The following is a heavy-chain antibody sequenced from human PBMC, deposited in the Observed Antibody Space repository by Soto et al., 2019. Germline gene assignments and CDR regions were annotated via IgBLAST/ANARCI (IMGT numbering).Heavy chain of an antibody. Sequence: QVQLVQSGAEVKKPGSSVKVSCKASGGTFSSYTISWVRQAPGQGLEWMGRSIPIRGIANYAQKFQGRVMNPADKSTSTAYMELSSLRTEYTAVYYCARDNLNSSGSWSYYYYYYGLDVWGQGTTVTDSS. J-gene: IGHJ6*02. CDR2: SIPIRGIA. CDR3: ARDNLNSSGSWSYYYYYYGLDV. CDR1: GGTFSSYT. D-gene: IGHD3-10*01. V-gene: IGHV1-69*08.